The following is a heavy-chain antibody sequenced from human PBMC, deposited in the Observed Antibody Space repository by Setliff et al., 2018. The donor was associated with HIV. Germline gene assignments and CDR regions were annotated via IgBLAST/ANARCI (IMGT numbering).Heavy chain of an antibody. Sequence: SETLSLTCTVSGGTISSGGYYWSWIRQHPGKGLEGIGYNYYSGRTYYNTALKSRVTISVNNAKITLFLQMNSLSAEDTAVYYCARLPQDVRSSIDFWGQGTLVTVSS. CDR1: GGTISSGGYY. V-gene: IGHV4-31*09. D-gene: IGHD6-6*01. CDR3: ARLPQDVRSSIDF. CDR2: NYYSGRT. J-gene: IGHJ4*02.